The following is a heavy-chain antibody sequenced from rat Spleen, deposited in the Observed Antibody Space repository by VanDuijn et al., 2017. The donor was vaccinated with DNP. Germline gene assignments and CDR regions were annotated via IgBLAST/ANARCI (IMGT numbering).Heavy chain of an antibody. CDR3: ARWYNSGYYFDY. Sequence: EVQLVESRGDLVQPGRSLKLSCVVSRFTFNNYWLTWFRQVPGMGLEWVASITGRGGNTYYPDSVKGRFTISRDNAKSSLYLQMNSLRSEDMATYYCARWYNSGYYFDYWGQGVMVTVSS. CDR2: ITGRGGNT. D-gene: IGHD4-3*01. V-gene: IGHV5-31*01. J-gene: IGHJ2*01. CDR1: RFTFNNYW.